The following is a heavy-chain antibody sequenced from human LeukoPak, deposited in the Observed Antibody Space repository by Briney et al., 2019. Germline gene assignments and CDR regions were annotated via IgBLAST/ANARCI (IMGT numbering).Heavy chain of an antibody. CDR1: GGSISSYY. CDR2: IYYSGST. D-gene: IGHD3-22*01. CDR3: ARLLRYYDSSAYYFDY. V-gene: IGHV4-59*08. J-gene: IGHJ4*02. Sequence: PSETLSLTCTASGGSISSYYWSWIRQPPGKGLEWIGYIYYSGSTNHNPSLKSRVTISIDTSKNQFSLKLSSVTAADTAVYYCARLLRYYDSSAYYFDYLGQGTLVTVSS.